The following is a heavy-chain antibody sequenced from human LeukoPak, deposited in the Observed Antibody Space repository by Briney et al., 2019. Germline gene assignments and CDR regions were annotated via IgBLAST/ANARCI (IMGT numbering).Heavy chain of an antibody. J-gene: IGHJ2*01. CDR1: GGSISSGGYS. Sequence: PSQTLCLTCAVSGGSISSGGYSWSWIRQPAGKGLEWIGYIYHSGSTYYNPSLKSRVTISVDRSKNQFSLKLSSVTAADTAVYYCARATIFGVSKGWYFDLWGRGTLVTVSS. D-gene: IGHD3-3*01. CDR3: ARATIFGVSKGWYFDL. CDR2: IYHSGST. V-gene: IGHV4-30-2*01.